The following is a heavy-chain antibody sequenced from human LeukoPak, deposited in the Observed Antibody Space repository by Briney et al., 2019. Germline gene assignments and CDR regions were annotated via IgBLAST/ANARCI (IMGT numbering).Heavy chain of an antibody. J-gene: IGHJ1*01. V-gene: IGHV4-34*01. CDR2: INHSGST. Sequence: SETLSLTCAVYGGSFSGYYWSWIRQPPGKGLEWIGEINHSGSTNYNPSLKSRVTISVDTSKNQFSLKLSSVTAAGTAVYYCARADTWSPFQHWGQGTLVTVSS. D-gene: IGHD1-26*01. CDR3: ARADTWSPFQH. CDR1: GGSFSGYY.